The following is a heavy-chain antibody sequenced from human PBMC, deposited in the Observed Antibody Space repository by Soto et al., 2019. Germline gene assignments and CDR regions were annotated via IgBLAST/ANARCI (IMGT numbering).Heavy chain of an antibody. J-gene: IGHJ4*02. V-gene: IGHV3-33*01. CDR2: IWYDGSNK. D-gene: IGHD5-18*01. CDR1: GFTFSSYG. CDR3: AREVPRLQLPFDY. Sequence: GGSLRLSFAASGFTFSSYGMHWVRQAPGKGLEWVAVIWYDGSNKYYADSVKGRLTISRDNSKNTLYLQMNSLRAEDTAVYYCAREVPRLQLPFDYWGQGTMVPLSS.